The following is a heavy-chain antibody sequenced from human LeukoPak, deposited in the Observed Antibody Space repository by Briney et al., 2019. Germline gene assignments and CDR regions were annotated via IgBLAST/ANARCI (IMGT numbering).Heavy chain of an antibody. V-gene: IGHV1-2*02. CDR1: VYTFTNFY. J-gene: IGHJ6*02. CDR3: ARGTGYSYPYGMDV. Sequence: ASVKVSCKASVYTFTNFYIHWVRQAPGQGLEWMGWMNPNSGDTSYAREFQDRVTMTRDTSLTTAYMELSSLRSDDTAVYYCARGTGYSYPYGMDVWGQGTTVTVSS. CDR2: MNPNSGDT. D-gene: IGHD5-18*01.